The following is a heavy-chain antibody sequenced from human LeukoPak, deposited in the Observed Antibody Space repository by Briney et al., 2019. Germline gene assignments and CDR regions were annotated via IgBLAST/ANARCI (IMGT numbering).Heavy chain of an antibody. Sequence: AWSLRLSCAASGFTFSSHAMSWLRQAPGKGLEGVAAISGSVGRSYYADSVKGRFTISRDNSKNTQYLQMNSLRADDTAVGYCSKDPLEWLSNYYWGQGTLVTVSS. CDR2: ISGSVGRS. D-gene: IGHD3-3*01. CDR1: GFTFSSHA. J-gene: IGHJ4*02. CDR3: SKDPLEWLSNYY. V-gene: IGHV3-23*01.